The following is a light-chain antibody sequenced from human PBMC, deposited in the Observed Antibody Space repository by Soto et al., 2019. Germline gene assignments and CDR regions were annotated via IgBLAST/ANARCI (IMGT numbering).Light chain of an antibody. CDR1: QSVSYSSNNKTS. CDR2: WAS. V-gene: IGKV4-1*01. Sequence: DIVMTQSPDSLAVSLGERATINCKSSQSVSYSSNNKTSLAWYQQKPGQPPKLLIYWASTRESGVPDRFSGSGSGTDFTLTISSLQAEDVAVYYCQQYYSTPPYTFGQGTKLEIK. J-gene: IGKJ2*01. CDR3: QQYYSTPPYT.